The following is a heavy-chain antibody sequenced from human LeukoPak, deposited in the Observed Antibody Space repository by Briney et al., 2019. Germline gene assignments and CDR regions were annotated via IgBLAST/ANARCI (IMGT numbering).Heavy chain of an antibody. V-gene: IGHV4-59*12. J-gene: IGHJ5*02. D-gene: IGHD3-10*01. CDR3: ARECTRFGEETKDNENWFDP. CDR1: GGSIRNYY. CDR2: SYNSGIT. Sequence: SETLSLTCNVSGGSIRNYYWSWIRQPPGKGLEWIGHSYNSGITSYDPSLKSRVTISVDTSKNRISLQLSSVTAADTAVYYCARECTRFGEETKDNENWFDPWGQGTLVTVSS.